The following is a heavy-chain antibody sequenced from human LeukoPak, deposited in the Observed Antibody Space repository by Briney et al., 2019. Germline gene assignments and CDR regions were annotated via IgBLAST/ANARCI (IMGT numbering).Heavy chain of an antibody. CDR2: IYTSGST. D-gene: IGHD6-13*01. V-gene: IGHV4-4*07. Sequence: PSETLSLTCTVSGGSISSYYWSWIRQPAGKGLEWIGRIYTSGSTNYNPSLTSRVDMLVDTCKNQFSLKRRFVTAADPAVYYCARHQGAAAASNWFAPWGQGTLVTVSS. CDR3: ARHQGAAAASNWFAP. J-gene: IGHJ5*02. CDR1: GGSISSYY.